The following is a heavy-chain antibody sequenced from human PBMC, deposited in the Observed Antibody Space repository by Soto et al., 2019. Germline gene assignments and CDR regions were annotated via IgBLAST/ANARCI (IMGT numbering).Heavy chain of an antibody. D-gene: IGHD3-16*02. CDR1: GGSISSYY. CDR3: ATVRGYRQDFDAFDI. V-gene: IGHV4-59*01. Sequence: PSETLSLTCTVSGGSISSYYWSWIRQPPGKGLEWIGYIYYSGSTNYNPSLKSRVTISVDTSKNQFSLKLSSVTAEDTAVYYCATVRGYRQDFDAFDIWGQGTMVTVSS. J-gene: IGHJ3*02. CDR2: IYYSGST.